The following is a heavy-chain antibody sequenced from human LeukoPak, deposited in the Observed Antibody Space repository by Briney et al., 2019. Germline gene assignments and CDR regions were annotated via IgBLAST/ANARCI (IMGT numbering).Heavy chain of an antibody. CDR1: EFTFSSYW. V-gene: IGHV3-7*01. J-gene: IGHJ6*02. CDR2: IKQDGSEK. D-gene: IGHD2-2*01. CDR3: TREDIVVVPAAVAYYYYGMDV. Sequence: GGSLRLSCAASEFTFSSYWMSWVRQAPGKGLEWVANIKQDGSEKYYVDSVKGRFTISRDNAKNSLYLQMNSLRAEDTAVYYCTREDIVVVPAAVAYYYYGMDVWGQGTTVTVSS.